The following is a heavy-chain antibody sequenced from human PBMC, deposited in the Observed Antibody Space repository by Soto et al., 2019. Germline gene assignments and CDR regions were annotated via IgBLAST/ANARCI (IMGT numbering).Heavy chain of an antibody. V-gene: IGHV4-59*01. CDR3: ARDTTIMRGAFDP. CDR1: GDSISGYY. D-gene: IGHD3-10*01. J-gene: IGHJ5*02. Sequence: SETLSLTCSVSGDSISGYYWNWFRQPPGKGLEWIAYIYYRGSTNYSPSLKSRVTISVDTSKNQFSLMLSSVTAADTAVYYCARDTTIMRGAFDPWGQGTLVTVPS. CDR2: IYYRGST.